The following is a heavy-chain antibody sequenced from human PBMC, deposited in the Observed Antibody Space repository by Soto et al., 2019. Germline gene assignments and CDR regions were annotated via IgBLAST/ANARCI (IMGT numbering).Heavy chain of an antibody. D-gene: IGHD6-6*01. V-gene: IGHV3-23*01. J-gene: IGHJ4*02. CDR2: MTATGVSI. CDR1: GFSFSGYA. Sequence: EVQLLESGGGLVQPGGSLRLSCVASGFSFSGYAMSWVRQAPGKGLVWVSSMTATGVSIYYADSVRGRFTISRDNSKNSLYLQMSSVRAEDTGRYYCAKDSIPYNSSYDLDHWGQGALVTVSS. CDR3: AKDSIPYNSSYDLDH.